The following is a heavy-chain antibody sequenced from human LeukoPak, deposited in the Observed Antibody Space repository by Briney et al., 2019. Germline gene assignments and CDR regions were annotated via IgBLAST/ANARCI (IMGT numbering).Heavy chain of an antibody. CDR1: GFTFSSYA. Sequence: GGSLRLSCAASGFTFSSYAMSWVRQAPGKGLEWVSAISGSGGSTYYADSVKGRFTISGDNSKNTLYLQMNSLRAEDTAVYYCAKEGEGDIVLMVYAIHFDYWGQGTLVTVSS. V-gene: IGHV3-23*01. CDR2: ISGSGGST. D-gene: IGHD2-8*01. CDR3: AKEGEGDIVLMVYAIHFDY. J-gene: IGHJ4*02.